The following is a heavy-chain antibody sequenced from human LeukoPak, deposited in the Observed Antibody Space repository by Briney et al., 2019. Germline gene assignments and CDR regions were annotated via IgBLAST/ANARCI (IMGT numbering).Heavy chain of an antibody. CDR1: GYSFSDFW. CDR2: IYPGDSDT. J-gene: IGHJ4*02. V-gene: IGHV5-51*01. CDR3: ARQACSSTSCYPDY. D-gene: IGHD2-2*01. Sequence: GESLKISCKGSGYSFSDFWIVWVRQMPGQGLEWMGIIYPGDSDTRYSPSFQGQVTISADKSISTAYLQWSSLKASDTAMYYCARQACSSTSCYPDYWGQGTLVTVSS.